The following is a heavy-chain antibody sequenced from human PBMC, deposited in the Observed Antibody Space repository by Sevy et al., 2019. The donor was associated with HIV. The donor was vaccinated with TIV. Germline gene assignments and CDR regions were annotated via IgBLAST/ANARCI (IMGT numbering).Heavy chain of an antibody. CDR2: VSGSGSGPGT. V-gene: IGHV3-23*01. D-gene: IGHD3-22*01. Sequence: GGSLRLSCTASGFTFSNYAMNWVRQAPGKGLEWVSVVSGSGSGPGTYYADPVKGRCTGSRDNSKNTLYLQMNSLRAEDTAVYYCAKDIVILVGDAFDIWGQGTMVTVS. J-gene: IGHJ3*02. CDR3: AKDIVILVGDAFDI. CDR1: GFTFSNYA.